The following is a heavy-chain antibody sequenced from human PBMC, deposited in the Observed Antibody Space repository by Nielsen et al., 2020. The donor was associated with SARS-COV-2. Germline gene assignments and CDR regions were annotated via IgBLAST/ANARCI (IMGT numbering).Heavy chain of an antibody. Sequence: ASVKVSCKASGYTFTSYGISWVRQAPGQGLEWMGWISAYNGNTNYAQKLQGRVTITRDTSASTAYMELSSLRSEDTAVYYCARGVGESSEYYSLGYWGQGTLVTVSS. CDR3: ARGVGESSEYYSLGY. CDR2: ISAYNGNT. J-gene: IGHJ4*02. V-gene: IGHV1-18*01. CDR1: GYTFTSYG. D-gene: IGHD3-22*01.